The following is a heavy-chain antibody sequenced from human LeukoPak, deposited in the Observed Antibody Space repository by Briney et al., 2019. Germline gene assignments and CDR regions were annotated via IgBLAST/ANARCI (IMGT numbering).Heavy chain of an antibody. D-gene: IGHD6-6*01. Sequence: GGSLRLSCVASGFTFSSYGMHWVRQAPGKGLEWVAFIRYDGSNEYVDSVKGRFTISRDNSKNTLYLQMNSLKPEDTAVYYCANLARPLDYWGQGALLTVSS. V-gene: IGHV3-30*02. CDR1: GFTFSSYG. CDR2: IRYDGSNE. J-gene: IGHJ4*02. CDR3: ANLARPLDY.